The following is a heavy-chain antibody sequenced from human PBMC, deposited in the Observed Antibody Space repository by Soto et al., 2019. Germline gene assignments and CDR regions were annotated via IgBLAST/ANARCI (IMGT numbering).Heavy chain of an antibody. CDR3: ASTSSWHIIDY. CDR1: GGSISSDSYY. J-gene: IGHJ4*02. V-gene: IGHV4-39*01. CDR2: IHHSGST. D-gene: IGHD6-13*01. Sequence: QLQLQESGPGLVRPSETLSLTCTVSGGSISSDSYYWGWIRQPPGKGLEWIGSIHHSGSTYYNPSLKSRVSISVDTSKNQFSLKLSSVTAADTAVYYCASTSSWHIIDYWGQGTLVTVSS.